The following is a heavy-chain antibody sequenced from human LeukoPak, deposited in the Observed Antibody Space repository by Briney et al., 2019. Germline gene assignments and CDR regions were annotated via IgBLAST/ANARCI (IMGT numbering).Heavy chain of an antibody. CDR1: GGSISSSSYY. CDR3: ARTAAAERDLDY. CDR2: ICYSGST. V-gene: IGHV4-39*01. J-gene: IGHJ4*02. Sequence: SETLSLTCTVSGGSISSSSYYWGWIRQPPGKGLEWIGSICYSGSTYYNPSLKSRVTISVDTSKNQFSLKLSSVTAADTAVYYCARTAAAERDLDYWGQGTLVTVSS. D-gene: IGHD6-13*01.